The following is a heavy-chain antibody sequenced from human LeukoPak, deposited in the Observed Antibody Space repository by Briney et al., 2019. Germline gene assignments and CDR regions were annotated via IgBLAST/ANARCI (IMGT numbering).Heavy chain of an antibody. CDR2: IKQDGSEK. V-gene: IGHV3-7*01. D-gene: IGHD6-13*01. CDR1: GLTFSSYW. J-gene: IGHJ4*02. CDR3: ATYSSSLLDY. Sequence: GGSLRLSCAASGLTFSSYWMSWVRQAPGKGLEWVANIKQDGSEKYYVDSVKGRFTISRDNAKNSLYLQMNSLRAEDTAVYYCATYSSSLLDYWGQGTLVTVSS.